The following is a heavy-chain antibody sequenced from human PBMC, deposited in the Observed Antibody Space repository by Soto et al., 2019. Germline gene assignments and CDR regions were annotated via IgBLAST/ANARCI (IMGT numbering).Heavy chain of an antibody. CDR2: MDPNSGST. J-gene: IGHJ6*02. D-gene: IGHD3-3*01. V-gene: IGHV1-8*01. Sequence: QAQLVQSGAEVKKPGASVKVSCKASGYTFTSYDINWVRQAPGQGLEWLGWMDPNSGSTGYAQNFQGRDTMTRNISINAAHMELSSLRSEDTAVYYCARERKFDFWRKGLDVWGQGTTVTVSS. CDR3: ARERKFDFWRKGLDV. CDR1: GYTFTSYD.